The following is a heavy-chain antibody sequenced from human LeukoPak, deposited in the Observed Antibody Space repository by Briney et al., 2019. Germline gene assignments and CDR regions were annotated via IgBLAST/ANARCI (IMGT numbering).Heavy chain of an antibody. D-gene: IGHD3-10*01. CDR3: ARGHGSGSYYPDY. Sequence: PGGSLRLSCAASGFTFSNYSMNWVRQAPGKGLEWVSYISSSSSTIYYADSVKGRFTISRDNAKNSLYLQMNSLRAEDTAVYYCARGHGSGSYYPDYWGQGTLVTVSS. CDR2: ISSSSSTI. J-gene: IGHJ4*02. CDR1: GFTFSNYS. V-gene: IGHV3-48*01.